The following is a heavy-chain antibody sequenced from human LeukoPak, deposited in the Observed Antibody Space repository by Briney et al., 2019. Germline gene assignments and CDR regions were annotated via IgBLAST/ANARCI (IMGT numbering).Heavy chain of an antibody. CDR2: VSHSGST. J-gene: IGHJ4*02. Sequence: SETLSPTCTVSGYSISSDYYWGWIRQPPGKGLEWIASVSHSGSTYYNPSLRSRVTISVDTSKNQFSLKVTSVTAADTALYYCARERIERYTYASSDFDYWGRGTLVTVSS. V-gene: IGHV4-38-2*02. CDR1: GYSISSDYY. D-gene: IGHD5-18*01. CDR3: ARERIERYTYASSDFDY.